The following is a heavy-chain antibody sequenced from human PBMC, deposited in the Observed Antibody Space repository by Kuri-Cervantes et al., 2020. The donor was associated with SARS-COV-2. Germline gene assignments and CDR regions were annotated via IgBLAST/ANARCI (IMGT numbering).Heavy chain of an antibody. CDR1: GFIFSSHS. V-gene: IGHV3-48*01. CDR3: ATPAPEYGGNSGGWVF. CDR2: ISSSSSTI. D-gene: IGHD4-23*01. Sequence: GGSLRLSCAASGFIFSSHSMNWVRQAPGKGLEWVSYISSSSSTIYYADSVKGRFTISRDNAKNSLYLQMNSLRAEDTAVYYGATPAPEYGGNSGGWVFWGQGTLVTVSS. J-gene: IGHJ4*02.